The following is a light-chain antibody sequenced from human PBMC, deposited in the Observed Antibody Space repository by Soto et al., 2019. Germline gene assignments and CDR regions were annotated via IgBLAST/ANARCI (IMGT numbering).Light chain of an antibody. CDR1: QIVSSSY. V-gene: IGKV3-20*01. CDR2: GES. CDR3: PQYSIWRT. J-gene: IGKJ1*01. Sequence: EIVFTQSPGTLSLSPGDRCTLSCMAIQIVSSSYLAGYQQKPGQAPRLLIYGESSRATGIQDRFSGSGSGTDFTPTISRLEPEDFAVYYCPQYSIWRTVGQGPKVDI.